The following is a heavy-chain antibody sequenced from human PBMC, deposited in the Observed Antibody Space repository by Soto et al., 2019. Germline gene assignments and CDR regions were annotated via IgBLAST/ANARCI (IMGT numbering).Heavy chain of an antibody. CDR3: VKDLGSSWSRRWYFDL. CDR1: GFTFSSYA. J-gene: IGHJ2*01. CDR2: ISSNGGST. D-gene: IGHD6-13*01. V-gene: IGHV3-64D*08. Sequence: GGSLSLSCSASGFTFSSYAMHWVRQAPGKGLEYVSAISSNGGSTYYADSVKGRFTISRDNSKNTLYLQMSSLRAEDTAVYYCVKDLGSSWSRRWYFDLWGRGTLVTVSS.